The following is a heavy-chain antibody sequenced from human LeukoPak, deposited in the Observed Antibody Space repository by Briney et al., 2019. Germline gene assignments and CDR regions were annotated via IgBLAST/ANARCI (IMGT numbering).Heavy chain of an antibody. CDR2: IYYSGST. D-gene: IGHD2-2*01. CDR3: ASQSGYQLPSTFDY. V-gene: IGHV4-59*08. J-gene: IGHJ4*02. Sequence: SETLSLTCTVSGGSISSYYWSWIRQPPGKGLEWIGYIYYSGSTNYNPSLKSRVTISVDTSKNQFSLKLSSVTVADTAVYYCASQSGYQLPSTFDYWGQGTLVTVSP. CDR1: GGSISSYY.